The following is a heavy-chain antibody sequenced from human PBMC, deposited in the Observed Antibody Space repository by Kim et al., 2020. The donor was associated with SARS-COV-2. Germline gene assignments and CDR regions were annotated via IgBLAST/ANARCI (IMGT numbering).Heavy chain of an antibody. V-gene: IGHV3-23*01. D-gene: IGHD3-3*01. Sequence: VKGRFTISRDNSKNTLYLQMNSLRAEDTAVYYCAKVYYDFWSGYLQPFDYWGQGTLVTVSS. J-gene: IGHJ4*02. CDR3: AKVYYDFWSGYLQPFDY.